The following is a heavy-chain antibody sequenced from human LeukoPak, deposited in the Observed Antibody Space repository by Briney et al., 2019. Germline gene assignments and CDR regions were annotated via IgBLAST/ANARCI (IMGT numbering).Heavy chain of an antibody. Sequence: GGSLRLSCAASGFTFSSYAMSWVRQAPGKGLEWVSAISGSGGSTYYADSAKGRFTISRDNSKNTLYLQMNSLRAEDTAVYYCAREGYSSGWYYFDYWGQGTLVTVSS. V-gene: IGHV3-23*01. D-gene: IGHD6-19*01. CDR2: ISGSGGST. J-gene: IGHJ4*02. CDR3: AREGYSSGWYYFDY. CDR1: GFTFSSYA.